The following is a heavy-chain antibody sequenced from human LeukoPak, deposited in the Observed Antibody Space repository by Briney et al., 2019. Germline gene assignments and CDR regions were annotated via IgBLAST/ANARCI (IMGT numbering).Heavy chain of an antibody. J-gene: IGHJ4*02. Sequence: PSETLSLTCAVSGASITSYYWTWIRQPPGKGLEWIGSIYHSGSTYYNPSLKSRVTISVDTSKNQFSLKLSSVTAADTAVYYCARARIVLMVYAIRGEFDYWGQGTLVTVSS. CDR3: ARARIVLMVYAIRGEFDY. V-gene: IGHV4-38-2*01. D-gene: IGHD2-8*01. CDR1: GASITSYY. CDR2: IYHSGST.